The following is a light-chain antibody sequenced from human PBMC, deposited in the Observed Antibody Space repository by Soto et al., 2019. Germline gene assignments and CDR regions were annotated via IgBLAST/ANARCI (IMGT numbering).Light chain of an antibody. CDR1: QSLLHSNGYNY. J-gene: IGKJ5*01. V-gene: IGKV2-28*01. CDR3: MQALQTPVP. Sequence: DIVMTQSPLSLPVTPGEPASISCRSSQSLLHSNGYNYLDWYLQKPGQSPQLLIYLGSNRASGVHDRFSGSGSGTDFTLKISRVEAEDVGVYYCMQALQTPVPFGQGTRLEIK. CDR2: LGS.